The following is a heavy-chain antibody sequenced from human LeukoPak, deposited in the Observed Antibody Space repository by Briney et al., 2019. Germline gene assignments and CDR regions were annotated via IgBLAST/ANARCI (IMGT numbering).Heavy chain of an antibody. V-gene: IGHV1-8*01. Sequence: ASVKVSCKASGYTFTSYDINWVRQATGQGPEWMGWMNPNSGNTGYAQKFQGRVTMTRNTSISTAYMELSSLRSEDTAVYYCARGYSSSWYWLPNPYYYYYGMDVWGQGTTVTVSS. D-gene: IGHD6-13*01. CDR1: GYTFTSYD. CDR3: ARGYSSSWYWLPNPYYYYYGMDV. CDR2: MNPNSGNT. J-gene: IGHJ6*02.